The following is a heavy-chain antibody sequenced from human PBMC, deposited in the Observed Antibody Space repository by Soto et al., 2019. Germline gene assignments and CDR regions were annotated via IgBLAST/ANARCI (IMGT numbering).Heavy chain of an antibody. CDR2: FNPSDGSA. CDR1: GYTFSSYY. J-gene: IGHJ4*02. CDR3: ASRYGGTTRCPSYFDP. V-gene: IGHV1-46*03. D-gene: IGHD5-18*01. Sequence: ASVKVSCKASGYTFSSYYIHWVRQAPGQGLEWMGFFNPSDGSATYAQKFQGRVTMTRDTSTSTVCMELSSLGSEDTAVYYCASRYGGTTRCPSYFDPWGQGTLVTVSS.